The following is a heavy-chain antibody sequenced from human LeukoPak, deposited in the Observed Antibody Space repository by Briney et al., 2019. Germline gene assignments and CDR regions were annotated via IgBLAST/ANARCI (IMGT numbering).Heavy chain of an antibody. Sequence: SVKVSCKASGGTFSSYAISWVRQAPGQGLEWMGGIIPIFGTANYAQKFQGRVTITTDESTSTAYMELSSLRSEDTAVYYCASLRYFDWSGGSYAFDIWGQGTMGTVSS. V-gene: IGHV1-69*05. J-gene: IGHJ3*02. CDR3: ASLRYFDWSGGSYAFDI. CDR2: IIPIFGTA. D-gene: IGHD3-9*01. CDR1: GGTFSSYA.